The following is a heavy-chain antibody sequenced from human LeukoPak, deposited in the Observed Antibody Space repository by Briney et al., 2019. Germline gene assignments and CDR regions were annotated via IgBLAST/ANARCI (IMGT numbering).Heavy chain of an antibody. V-gene: IGHV4-34*01. J-gene: IGHJ4*02. Sequence: NSSETLSLTCAVYGGSFSGYYWSWIRQPPGKGLEWIGEINRSGSTNYNPSLKSRVTISVDTSKNQFSLKLSSVTAADTAVYYCARDKADGNFDYWGQGTLVTVSS. CDR1: GGSFSGYY. D-gene: IGHD2-15*01. CDR3: ARDKADGNFDY. CDR2: INRSGST.